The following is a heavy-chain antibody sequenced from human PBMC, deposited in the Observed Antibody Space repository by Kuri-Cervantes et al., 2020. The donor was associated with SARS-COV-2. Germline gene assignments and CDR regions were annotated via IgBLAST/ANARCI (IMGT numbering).Heavy chain of an antibody. J-gene: IGHJ2*01. CDR3: ARIRHPYWYFDL. V-gene: IGHV4-39*07. Sequence: SETLSLTCTVSGGSISSSNYYWGWIRQPPGKGLEWIGSIYYSGSTHYNPSLKSRVSISVDTSKNQFSLKLSSVTAADTAVYYCARIRHPYWYFDLWGRGTLVTVSS. CDR1: GGSISSSNYY. D-gene: IGHD1-1*01. CDR2: IYYSGST.